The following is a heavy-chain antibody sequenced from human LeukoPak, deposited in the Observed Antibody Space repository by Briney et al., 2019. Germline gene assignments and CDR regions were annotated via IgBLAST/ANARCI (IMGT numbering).Heavy chain of an antibody. J-gene: IGHJ5*02. D-gene: IGHD2-21*01. V-gene: IGHV3-23*01. CDR2: INTSGGNT. CDR3: ARRLGPPPNWFDP. CDR1: GFTFSSYA. Sequence: PGGSLRLSCAASGFTFSSYAMSWVRQAPGKGLEWVSDINTSGGNTYYADSVKGRFTISRDNSKNTLYLQMNSLRAEDTAVYYCARRLGPPPNWFDPWGQGTLVTVSS.